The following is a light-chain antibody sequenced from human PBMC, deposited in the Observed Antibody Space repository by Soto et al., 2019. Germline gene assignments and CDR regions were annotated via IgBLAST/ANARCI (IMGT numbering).Light chain of an antibody. V-gene: IGKV3-20*01. J-gene: IGKJ5*01. CDR1: QSVSSSY. CDR2: GAS. Sequence: EIVLTQSPGTLSLSPGERATLSCRASQSVSSSYLAWYQQKPGQAPRLLIYGASSRATGIPDRFSGSGSGTDFTLTISRLEPEDFAVYYCQQYGSPPQRPITFGQGTRLEIK. CDR3: QQYGSPPQRPIT.